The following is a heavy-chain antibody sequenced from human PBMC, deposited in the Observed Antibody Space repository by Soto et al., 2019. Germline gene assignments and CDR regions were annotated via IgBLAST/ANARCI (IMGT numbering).Heavy chain of an antibody. J-gene: IGHJ6*02. Sequence: EVQLVESGGGLVQPGGSLKLSCAASGFTFSGSAMHWVRQASGKGLEWVGRIRSKAKSYATAYAASVKGRFTISRDDSKNTAYLQMNSLNTEDTAVYYCTRHLLGDSTDYSYGMDVWGQGTTVTVSS. CDR2: IRSKAKSYAT. D-gene: IGHD1-26*01. CDR1: GFTFSGSA. V-gene: IGHV3-73*01. CDR3: TRHLLGDSTDYSYGMDV.